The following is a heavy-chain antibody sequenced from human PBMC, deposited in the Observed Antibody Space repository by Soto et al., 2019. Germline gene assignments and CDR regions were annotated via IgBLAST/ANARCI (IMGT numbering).Heavy chain of an antibody. CDR3: ARGLVISPYSYHGMDV. D-gene: IGHD3-9*01. CDR2: ISSIGST. V-gene: IGHV4-30-4*01. Sequence: QVQLPESGPGLVKPSQTMSITCTVSGGSISSGDYFWSWIRQSPGKGLEWIGYISSIGSTYYNPSLKGRVSVSSDTYKSLFSLKLSSVTTTYTAVYCCARGLVISPYSYHGMDVWGQGTTVTVSS. CDR1: GGSISSGDYF. J-gene: IGHJ6*02.